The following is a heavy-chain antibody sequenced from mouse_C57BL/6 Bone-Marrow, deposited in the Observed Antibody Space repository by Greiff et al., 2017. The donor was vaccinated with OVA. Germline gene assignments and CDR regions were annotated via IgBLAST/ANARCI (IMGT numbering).Heavy chain of an antibody. J-gene: IGHJ3*01. CDR1: GFNINDDY. D-gene: IGHD3-2*02. Sequence: VQLQQSGAELVRPGASVKLSCTASGFNINDDYMHWVKQRPEQGLEWMGWIDPENGGNEYASKLQGKVTITTDTSSNTAYLQLSSLTSEDTAVYYCTGSQAPAWFAYWGQGTLVTVSA. CDR2: IDPENGGN. CDR3: TGSQAPAWFAY. V-gene: IGHV14-4*01.